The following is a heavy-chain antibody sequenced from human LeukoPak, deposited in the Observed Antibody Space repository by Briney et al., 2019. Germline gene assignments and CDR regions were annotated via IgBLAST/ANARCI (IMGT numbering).Heavy chain of an antibody. D-gene: IGHD3/OR15-3a*01. Sequence: SETLSLTCTVSGGSISSGSYYWSWIRQPPGKGLEWIGYIYYSGSTNYNPSLKSRVTISVDTSKNQFSLKLSSVTAADTAVYYCARDMNGLASTATYNWFDPWGQGTLVTVSS. CDR3: ARDMNGLASTATYNWFDP. CDR1: GGSISSGSYY. J-gene: IGHJ5*02. V-gene: IGHV4-61*01. CDR2: IYYSGST.